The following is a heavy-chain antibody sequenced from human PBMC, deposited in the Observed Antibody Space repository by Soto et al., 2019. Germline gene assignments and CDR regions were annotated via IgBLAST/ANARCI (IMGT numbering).Heavy chain of an antibody. Sequence: ASVKVSCKASGGTFSSYAISWVRQAPGQGLEWMGGIIPIFGTANYAQKFQGRVTITADESTSTAYMELSSLRSEDTAVYYCAREGDDLNWFGPWGQGTLVTVSS. CDR1: GGTFSSYA. V-gene: IGHV1-69*13. CDR3: AREGDDLNWFGP. J-gene: IGHJ5*02. D-gene: IGHD3-16*01. CDR2: IIPIFGTA.